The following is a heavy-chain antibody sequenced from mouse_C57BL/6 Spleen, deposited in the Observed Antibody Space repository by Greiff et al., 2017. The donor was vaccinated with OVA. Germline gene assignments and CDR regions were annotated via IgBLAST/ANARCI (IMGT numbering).Heavy chain of an antibody. CDR2: IWRGGST. CDR3: AKNERFITTVVDAMDY. CDR1: GFSLTSYG. V-gene: IGHV2-5*01. Sequence: VKLQESGPGLVQPSQSLSITCTVSGFSLTSYGVHWVRQSPGKGLEWLGVIWRGGSTDYNAAFMSRLSITKDNSKSQVFFKMNSLQADDTAIYYCAKNERFITTVVDAMDYWGQGTSVTVSS. J-gene: IGHJ4*01. D-gene: IGHD1-1*01.